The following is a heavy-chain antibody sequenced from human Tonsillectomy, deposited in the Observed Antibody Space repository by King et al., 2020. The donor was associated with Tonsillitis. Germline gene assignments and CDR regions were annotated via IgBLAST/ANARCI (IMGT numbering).Heavy chain of an antibody. CDR2: IYTSGIT. CDR3: ARGRGGGEYSSSSYYFYYYMDV. Sequence: QLQESGPGLVKPSQTLSLTCNVSGVSISTGSIALYYWSWIRQPAGKGLEWIGRIYTSGITNYNPSLKSRVTMSVDTSKNQFSLRLSSVTAADTAVYYCARGRGGGEYSSSSYYFYYYMDVWGKGTTVTVSS. CDR1: GVSISTGSIALYY. D-gene: IGHD6-6*01. J-gene: IGHJ6*03. V-gene: IGHV4-61*02.